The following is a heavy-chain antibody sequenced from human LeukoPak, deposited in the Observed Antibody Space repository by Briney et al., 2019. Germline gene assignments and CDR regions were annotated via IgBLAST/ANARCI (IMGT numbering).Heavy chain of an antibody. D-gene: IGHD4-17*01. CDR3: ASHDYGEAFDI. J-gene: IGHJ3*02. CDR2: ISSSGSTI. V-gene: IGHV3-11*01. Sequence: GGSLRLSCAASGFTFSDYYMSWIRQAPGKGLEWDSYISSSGSTIYYADSVKGRFTISRDNAKNTLYLQMNSLRAEDTAVYYCASHDYGEAFDIWGQGTRVTVSS. CDR1: GFTFSDYY.